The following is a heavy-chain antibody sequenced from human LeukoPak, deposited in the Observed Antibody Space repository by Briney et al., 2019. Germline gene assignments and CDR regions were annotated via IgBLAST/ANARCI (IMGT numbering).Heavy chain of an antibody. D-gene: IGHD6-13*01. Sequence: GGSLRLSCAASGFTFSSYAMSWVRQAPGQGLEWVSAISGSGGSTYYADSVKGRFTISRDNSKNTLYLQMNSLRAEDTAVYYCAKDLFTVGSDMPNTAALSMDVWGKGTTVTVSS. V-gene: IGHV3-23*01. CDR3: AKDLFTVGSDMPNTAALSMDV. CDR1: GFTFSSYA. CDR2: ISGSGGST. J-gene: IGHJ6*03.